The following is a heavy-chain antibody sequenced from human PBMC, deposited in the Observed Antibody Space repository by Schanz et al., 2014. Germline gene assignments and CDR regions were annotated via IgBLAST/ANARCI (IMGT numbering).Heavy chain of an antibody. Sequence: EGQLVESGGFLVQPGRSLRLSCAGSGLNFRQYAIHWVRHAPGKGLEWVAGFSLDTDRIDYGDSVKGRFTVSWDNSKNSLYLQMNSLRAEDTALYYCTQDILPGGADVWGQGTTVTVSS. CDR3: TQDILPGGADV. CDR2: FSLDTDRI. J-gene: IGHJ6*02. V-gene: IGHV3-9*01. CDR1: GLNFRQYA. D-gene: IGHD3-3*02.